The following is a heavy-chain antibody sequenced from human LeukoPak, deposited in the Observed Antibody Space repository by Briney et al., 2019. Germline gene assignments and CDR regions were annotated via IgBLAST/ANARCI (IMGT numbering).Heavy chain of an antibody. V-gene: IGHV3-74*01. CDR3: ARVLLGSWDWFDP. D-gene: IGHD3-10*01. Sequence: GGSLRLSCAASKFTFRSYWMHWVRQAPGKGLVWVSRINPDGGTTNYADSVKGRFTISRDNAKNTLYLQMNSLRAEDTAVYYCARVLLGSWDWFDPWGQGTLVTVSS. CDR1: KFTFRSYW. J-gene: IGHJ5*02. CDR2: INPDGGTT.